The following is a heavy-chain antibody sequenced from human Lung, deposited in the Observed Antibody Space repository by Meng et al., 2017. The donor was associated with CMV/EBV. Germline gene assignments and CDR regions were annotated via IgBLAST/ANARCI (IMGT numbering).Heavy chain of an antibody. Sequence: VQFVEVGGGLVQPGGSLRLSCATSGFTFGNYAMHWVRQAPGKGLEWLAFIGHDGNNEQYADSMKGRFTISRDNFKNTVDLQMNSLRTEDTAVYYCAKDDPVFHYWGQGTLVTVSS. J-gene: IGHJ4*02. CDR1: GFTFGNYA. V-gene: IGHV3-30*02. CDR3: AKDDPVFHY. CDR2: IGHDGNNE.